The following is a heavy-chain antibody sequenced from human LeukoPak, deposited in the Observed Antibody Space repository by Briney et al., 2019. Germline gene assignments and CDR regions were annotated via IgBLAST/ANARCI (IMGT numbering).Heavy chain of an antibody. CDR1: GSNFISHA. J-gene: IGHJ6*02. V-gene: IGHV1-69*04. D-gene: IGHD6-19*01. CDR3: ARDSLQWLGYWSRSHYGMDV. CDR2: IIPVIDTG. Sequence: SVKVSCKASGSNFISHAISWVRQAPRQGLEWMGRIIPVIDTGNYAQKFQGRVTITADKSTSTAYMELSSLRSEDTAVYYCARDSLQWLGYWSRSHYGMDVWGQGTTVTVSS.